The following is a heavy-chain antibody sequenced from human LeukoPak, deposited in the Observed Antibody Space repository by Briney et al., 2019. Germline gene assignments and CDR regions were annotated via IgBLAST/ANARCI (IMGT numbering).Heavy chain of an antibody. D-gene: IGHD2-15*01. CDR3: AKRRGCSGSSCYSDH. J-gene: IGHJ4*02. Sequence: AVTLRLSCAASGFTFSSYAMSWVRQAPGKGLEWISNINGIGVNNYYTDPVKGMFTVSRDNSKNTVYLQMNSLRAEDTAVYYCAKRRGCSGSSCYSDHWGQGTLVTVSS. CDR1: GFTFSSYA. CDR2: INGIGVNN. V-gene: IGHV3-23*01.